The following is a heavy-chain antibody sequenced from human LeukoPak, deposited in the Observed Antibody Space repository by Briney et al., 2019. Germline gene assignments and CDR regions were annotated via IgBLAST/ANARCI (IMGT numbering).Heavy chain of an antibody. Sequence: GGSLRLSCAASGVNFRSSGMHWVRQAPGKGLEWVTFIQNDGSDKSYAASVQGRFTISRDNSKNTVYLHMNSLRADDTALYYCAREGGRAAPGRFDYWGQGTLVAVSS. J-gene: IGHJ4*02. D-gene: IGHD6-13*01. V-gene: IGHV3-30*02. CDR2: IQNDGSDK. CDR3: AREGGRAAPGRFDY. CDR1: GVNFRSSG.